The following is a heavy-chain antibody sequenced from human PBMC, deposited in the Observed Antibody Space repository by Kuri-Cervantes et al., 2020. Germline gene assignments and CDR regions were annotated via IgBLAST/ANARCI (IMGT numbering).Heavy chain of an antibody. CDR1: GFTFSDHY. CDR2: INHSGST. D-gene: IGHD2-8*02. V-gene: IGHV4-34*01. CDR3: ARGGEITGIGY. Sequence: ESLKISCAASGFTFSDHYMDWVRQAPGKGLEWIGEINHSGSTNYNPSLKSRVTISVDTSKNQFSLKLSSVTAADTAVYYCARGGEITGIGYWGQGTLVTVSS. J-gene: IGHJ4*02.